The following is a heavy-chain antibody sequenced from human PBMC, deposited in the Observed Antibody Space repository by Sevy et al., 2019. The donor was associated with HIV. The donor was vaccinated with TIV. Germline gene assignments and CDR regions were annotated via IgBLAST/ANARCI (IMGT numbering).Heavy chain of an antibody. CDR2: IKEDGRVK. D-gene: IGHD6-13*01. V-gene: IGHV3-7*01. J-gene: IGHJ4*02. CDR1: GFTFSSYW. Sequence: GGSLRLSCEASGFTFSSYWMSWVRQAPGKGLEWVANIKEDGRVKYYVESVKGRFTISRDNAKNSVYLQMNSLRAEDAALYYCVRAIGAAGSYWGLGTLVTVSS. CDR3: VRAIGAAGSY.